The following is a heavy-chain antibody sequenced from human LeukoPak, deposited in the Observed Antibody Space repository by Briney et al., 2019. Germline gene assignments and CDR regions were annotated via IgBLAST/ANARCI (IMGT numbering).Heavy chain of an antibody. CDR1: GGAFSSYA. D-gene: IGHD4-17*01. CDR2: IIPIFGTA. CDR3: ARGSSAYGDYAN. Sequence: SVKVSCKASGGAFSSYAISWVRQAPGQGLEWMGGIIPIFGTANYAQKFQRRVTITTDESTSTAYMELSSLRSEDTAVYYCARGSSAYGDYANWGQGTLVTVSS. V-gene: IGHV1-69*05. J-gene: IGHJ4*02.